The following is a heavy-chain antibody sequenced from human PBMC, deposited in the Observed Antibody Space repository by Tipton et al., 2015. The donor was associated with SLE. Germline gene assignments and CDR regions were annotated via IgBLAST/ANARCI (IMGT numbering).Heavy chain of an antibody. CDR1: GGSMSYHY. D-gene: IGHD6-13*01. CDR3: ARWSGIAGGYFDY. J-gene: IGHJ4*02. CDR2: IYYSGST. Sequence: TLSLTCSVSGGSMSYHYWSWIRQPPGKGLEWIGYIYYSGSTSYNPSLKSRVTISVDTSKNQFSLKLSSVTAADTAVYYCARWSGIAGGYFDYWGQGTLVTVSS. V-gene: IGHV4-59*08.